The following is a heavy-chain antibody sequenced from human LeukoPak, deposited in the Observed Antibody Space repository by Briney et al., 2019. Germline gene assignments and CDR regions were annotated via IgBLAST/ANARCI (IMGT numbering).Heavy chain of an antibody. CDR1: GFTFSSSW. Sequence: GGSLRLSCEASGFTFSSSWMSWVRQAPGRGLDWVASIRQDGSQKYYVDSVKGRFTISRDNAENSLYLQMNSLRAEDTAVYYCARLFRDVTTFDYWGQGTLVTVSS. CDR2: IRQDGSQK. J-gene: IGHJ4*02. CDR3: ARLFRDVTTFDY. D-gene: IGHD1-1*01. V-gene: IGHV3-7*01.